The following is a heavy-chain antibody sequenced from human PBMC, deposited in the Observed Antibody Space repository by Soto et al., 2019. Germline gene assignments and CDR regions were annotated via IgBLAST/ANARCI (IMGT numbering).Heavy chain of an antibody. CDR3: ASAGWFAEGYFDF. CDR2: INPGNGHT. V-gene: IGHV1-3*01. J-gene: IGHJ4*02. D-gene: IGHD3-10*01. Sequence: ASVKVSGKASGFTFVMYAIHWVRQAPGEGMERMAWINPGNGHTTNSQKFQGRVTITRDTSARTVYMQLRSLRFEDTATYCCASAGWFAEGYFDFWGPGTPVTVSS. CDR1: GFTFVMYA.